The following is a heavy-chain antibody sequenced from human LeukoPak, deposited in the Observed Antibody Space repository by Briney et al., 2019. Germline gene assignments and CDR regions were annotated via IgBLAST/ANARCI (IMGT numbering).Heavy chain of an antibody. CDR2: IYYSGST. Sequence: PSETLSLTCTVSGGSISSGDYYWSWIRQPPGKGLEWIGYIYYSGSTYYNPSLKSRVTISVDTSKNQFSLKLSSVTAADTAVYYCARRDLSSGWPYYFDYWGQGTLVTVSS. D-gene: IGHD6-19*01. V-gene: IGHV4-30-4*01. J-gene: IGHJ4*02. CDR3: ARRDLSSGWPYYFDY. CDR1: GGSISSGDYY.